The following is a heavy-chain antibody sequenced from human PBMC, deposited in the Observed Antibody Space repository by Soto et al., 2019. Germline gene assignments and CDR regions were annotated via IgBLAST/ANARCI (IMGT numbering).Heavy chain of an antibody. CDR1: GFTFSSYA. V-gene: IGHV3-30*02. CDR3: AKNLLEEPADYYDTKADALDT. Sequence: GGSLRLSCVASGFTFSSYAMSWVRQAPGKGLEWVSFISYDGSRTYYADSVKGRFTISRDNSKNTVFLQMDSLRAEDTAVYYCAKNLLEEPADYYDTKADALDTWGQGTMVTVS. D-gene: IGHD3-22*01. J-gene: IGHJ3*02. CDR2: ISYDGSRT.